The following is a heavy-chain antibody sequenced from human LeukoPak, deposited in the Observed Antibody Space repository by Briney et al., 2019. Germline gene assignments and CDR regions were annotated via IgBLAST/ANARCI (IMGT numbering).Heavy chain of an antibody. D-gene: IGHD3-10*01. J-gene: IGHJ6*03. V-gene: IGHV7-4-1*02. CDR3: ARPGWGSGSYNYYYMDV. CDR2: INTNTGNP. Sequence: ASVKVSCKASGYTFTSYAMNWVRQAPGQGLEWMGWINTNTGNPTYAQGFTGRFVFSLDTSVSTAYLQISSLKAEDTAVYYRARPGWGSGSYNYYYMDVWGKGTTVTVSS. CDR1: GYTFTSYA.